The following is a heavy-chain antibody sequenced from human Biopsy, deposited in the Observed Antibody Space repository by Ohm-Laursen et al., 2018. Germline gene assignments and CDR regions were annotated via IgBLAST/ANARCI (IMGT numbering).Heavy chain of an antibody. CDR2: ISWISRNT. V-gene: IGHV3-9*01. J-gene: IGHJ6*02. CDR3: ARDRGQNFYDSTGYYNGMDG. CDR1: GFTFSSYA. Sequence: SLRLSCSASGFTFSSYAMHWVRQRPGKGLEWVSGISWISRNTGYADSVKGRFTITRDNAKNSLYLQMNSLRPEDTALYYCARDRGQNFYDSTGYYNGMDGWGQGTTVTVAS. D-gene: IGHD3-22*01.